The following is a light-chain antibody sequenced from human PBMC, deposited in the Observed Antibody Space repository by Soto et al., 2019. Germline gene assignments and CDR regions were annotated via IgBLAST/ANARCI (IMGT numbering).Light chain of an antibody. V-gene: IGLV2-8*01. J-gene: IGLJ2*01. CDR1: SSDVGGYNY. CDR2: EVS. Sequence: QSALTQPPSASGSPGQSVTISCTGTSSDVGGYNYVSWYQHHPGKAPKLMLYEVSRRPSGVPDRFSGSKSGNTASLTVTGLQSEDEADYYCSSYAGSNIYVVFGGVTKLTVL. CDR3: SSYAGSNIYVV.